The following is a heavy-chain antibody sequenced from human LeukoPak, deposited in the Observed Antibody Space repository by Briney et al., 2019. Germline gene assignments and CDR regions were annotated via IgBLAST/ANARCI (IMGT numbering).Heavy chain of an antibody. V-gene: IGHV4-39*01. J-gene: IGHJ4*02. CDR2: IYYSGST. CDR1: GSSISSSSYY. D-gene: IGHD1-26*01. CDR3: ARLGGSYAVDY. Sequence: SETLSLTCTVSGSSISSSSYYWGWIRQPPGKGLEWIGSIYYSGSTYYNPSLKSRVTISVDTSKNQFSLKLSSVTAADTAVYYCARLGGSYAVDYWGQGTLVTVSS.